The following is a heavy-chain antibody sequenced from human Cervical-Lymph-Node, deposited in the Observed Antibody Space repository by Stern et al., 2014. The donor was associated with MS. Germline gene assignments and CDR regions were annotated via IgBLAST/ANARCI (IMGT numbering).Heavy chain of an antibody. D-gene: IGHD3-10*01. CDR1: RDTFSYSA. CDR2: IIPMLGTT. V-gene: IGHV1-69*06. Sequence: QVQLVQSGAEVKKPGSSVKVSCKASRDTFSYSALSWVRQAPGQWLEWMGGIIPMLGTTSYTQKFQGRLTITADTSTSILYMELRSLKFEDTAVYFCARDQGDYGSGSEDSWFDPWGQGTLVTVSS. J-gene: IGHJ5*02. CDR3: ARDQGDYGSGSEDSWFDP.